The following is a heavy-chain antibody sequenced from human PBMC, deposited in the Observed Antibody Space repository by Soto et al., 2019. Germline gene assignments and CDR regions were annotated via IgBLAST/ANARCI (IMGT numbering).Heavy chain of an antibody. CDR1: GGPISSSNW. CDR2: IYHSGST. V-gene: IGHV4-4*02. CDR3: ASGLGRYLDWLFTWLDP. J-gene: IGHJ5*02. D-gene: IGHD3-9*01. Sequence: PAETLSLTCAVSGGPISSSNWRSWVRQPPGKGLEWIGEIYHSGSTNYNPSLRSRVTISVDKPKNQCSLKLSSVTAADTAVYNCASGLGRYLDWLFTWLDPWGQETLVTVSS.